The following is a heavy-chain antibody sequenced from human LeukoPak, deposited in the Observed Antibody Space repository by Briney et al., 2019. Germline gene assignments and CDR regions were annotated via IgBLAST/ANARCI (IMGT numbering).Heavy chain of an antibody. V-gene: IGHV3-7*01. D-gene: IGHD3-10*01. CDR1: GFTFSSYW. J-gene: IGHJ4*02. CDR2: IKQDGSEK. CDR3: ARDFYGYYGSGSLIDY. Sequence: PGGSLRLSCAASGFTFSSYWMSWVRQAPGKGLEGVANIKQDGSEKYYVDSVKGRFTISRDNAENSLYLQMNSLRAEDTAVYYCARDFYGYYGSGSLIDYWGQGTLVTVSS.